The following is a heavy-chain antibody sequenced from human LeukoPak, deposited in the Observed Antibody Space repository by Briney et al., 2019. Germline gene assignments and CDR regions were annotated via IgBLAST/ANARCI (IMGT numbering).Heavy chain of an antibody. V-gene: IGHV3-23*01. J-gene: IGHJ4*02. D-gene: IGHD4-23*01. CDR1: GFTFSSYA. Sequence: PGGSLRLSCAASGFTFSSYAMSWVRQAPGKGLEWVSAISGSGGSTYYADSVKGRFTISRDNAKNSLFLEMNSLRVEDGGIYYCAGVRPNSDDPGLVDSFHYWGQGTLVTVSS. CDR3: AGVRPNSDDPGLVDSFHY. CDR2: ISGSGGST.